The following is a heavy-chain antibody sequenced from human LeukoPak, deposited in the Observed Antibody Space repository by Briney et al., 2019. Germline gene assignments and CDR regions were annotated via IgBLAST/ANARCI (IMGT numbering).Heavy chain of an antibody. CDR2: ISGSGGST. CDR1: GFTFSSYG. CDR3: ARVASGYFYDSSGWTNYYYMDV. V-gene: IGHV3-23*01. D-gene: IGHD3-22*01. Sequence: GGSLRLSCAASGFTFSSYGMSWVRQAPGKGLEWVSAISGSGGSTYYADSVKGRFTISRDNAKNTLYLQMNSLRAEDTAVYCCARVASGYFYDSSGWTNYYYMDVWGKGTTVTISS. J-gene: IGHJ6*03.